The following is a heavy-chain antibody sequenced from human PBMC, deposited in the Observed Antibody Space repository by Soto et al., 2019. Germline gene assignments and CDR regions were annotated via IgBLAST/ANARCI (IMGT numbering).Heavy chain of an antibody. J-gene: IGHJ2*01. CDR2: INDRGSI. V-gene: IGHV4-34*01. Sequence: QVHLQQWGAGPLRPLETLSLTCGVSGGSFSGYYWAWIRQSPGKGLEWIGEINDRGSINYNPSLKSRVSISFQPSKNHYSRNLESVTAAATAVYNWARESHDILTGPSWVWYFELWGRGTLVTVSS. CDR1: GGSFSGYY. CDR3: ARESHDILTGPSWVWYFEL. D-gene: IGHD3-9*01.